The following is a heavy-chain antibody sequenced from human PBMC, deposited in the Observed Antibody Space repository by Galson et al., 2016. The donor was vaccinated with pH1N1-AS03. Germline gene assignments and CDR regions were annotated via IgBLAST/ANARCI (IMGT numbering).Heavy chain of an antibody. CDR1: AFPLRNYA. CDR2: LGSGGDT. D-gene: IGHD3-16*01. CDR3: TQGEGGGPDDD. V-gene: IGHV3-23*01. J-gene: IGHJ4*02. Sequence: SLRLSCAASAFPLRNYALRWVRQAPGQGLEWVSTLGSGGDTHYDDSVKGRFTISRDKSKNTMYLQVNSLRAEDTAIYYCTQGEGGGPDDDWGQGTLVTVSS.